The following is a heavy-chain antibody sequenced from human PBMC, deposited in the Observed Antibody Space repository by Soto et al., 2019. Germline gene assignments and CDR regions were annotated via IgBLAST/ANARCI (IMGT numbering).Heavy chain of an antibody. CDR1: GFTFSSYG. V-gene: IGHV3-30*18. CDR2: ISYDGSNK. Sequence: GGSLRLSCAASGFTFSSYGMHWVRQAPGKGLEWVAVISYDGSNKYYADSVKGRFTISRDNSKNTLYLQMNSLRAEDTAVYYCAKGAAVAGHLFDYWGQGTLVTVSS. J-gene: IGHJ4*02. D-gene: IGHD6-19*01. CDR3: AKGAAVAGHLFDY.